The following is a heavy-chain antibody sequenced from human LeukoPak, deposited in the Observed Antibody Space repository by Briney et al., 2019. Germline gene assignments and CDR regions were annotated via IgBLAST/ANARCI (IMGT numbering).Heavy chain of an antibody. CDR3: ATRRGYSGYDSPFSDY. Sequence: PGGSLRLSCAASGFTFSSYSMNWVRQAPGKGLEWVSYISSSSSTIYYADSVKGRFTISRDNAKNSLYLQMNSLRAEDTAVYYCATRRGYSGYDSPFSDYWGQGTLVTVSS. J-gene: IGHJ4*02. V-gene: IGHV3-48*04. D-gene: IGHD5-12*01. CDR2: ISSSSSTI. CDR1: GFTFSSYS.